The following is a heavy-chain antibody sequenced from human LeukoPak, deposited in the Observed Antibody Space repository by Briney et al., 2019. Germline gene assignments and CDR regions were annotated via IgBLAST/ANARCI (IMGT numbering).Heavy chain of an antibody. CDR3: ARXGWRTSYYGMDV. J-gene: IGHJ6*02. D-gene: IGHD5-24*01. V-gene: IGHV1-2*02. CDR1: GYTFTGYY. CDR2: INPNSGGT. Sequence: ASVKVSCKASGYTFTGYYMHWVRQAPGQGLEWMGWINPNSGGTNYAQKFQGRVTMTRDTSISTAYMELSRLRSDDTAVDYCARXGWRTSYYGMDVWGQGTTVTVSS.